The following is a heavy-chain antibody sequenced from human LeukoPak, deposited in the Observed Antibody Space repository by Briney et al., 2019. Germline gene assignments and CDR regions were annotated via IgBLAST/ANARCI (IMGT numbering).Heavy chain of an antibody. CDR1: GFTFASYS. Sequence: GGSLRLSCVASGFTFASYSLHWVRQAPGKGLEWGALILSDGSKEYYTGSVKGRFTISRDNSKNTLYLQMNSLRAEDTAVYYCARDEGYTYGHPFDYWGQGTLVTVSS. V-gene: IGHV3-30*10. D-gene: IGHD5-18*01. J-gene: IGHJ4*02. CDR3: ARDEGYTYGHPFDY. CDR2: ILSDGSKE.